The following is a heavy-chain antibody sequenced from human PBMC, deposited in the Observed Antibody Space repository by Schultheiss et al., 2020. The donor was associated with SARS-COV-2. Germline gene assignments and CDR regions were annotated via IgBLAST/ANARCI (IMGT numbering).Heavy chain of an antibody. Sequence: GGSLRLSCAASGFTFSDHYMTWIRQAPGKGLEWVSYISSGGSTIYYADFVKGRFTISRDNAKDSLYLQLNSLRAEDTAVYYCARAGLDGRFDPWGQGTLVTVSS. V-gene: IGHV3-11*01. J-gene: IGHJ5*02. CDR1: GFTFSDHY. CDR2: ISSGGSTI. CDR3: ARAGLDGRFDP. D-gene: IGHD1-14*01.